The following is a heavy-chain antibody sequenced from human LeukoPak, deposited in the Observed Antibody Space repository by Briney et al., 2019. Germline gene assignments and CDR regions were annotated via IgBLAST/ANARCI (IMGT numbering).Heavy chain of an antibody. J-gene: IGHJ5*02. V-gene: IGHV3-23*01. CDR1: GFNFGDYG. CDR3: AKGRYSRWSGGDP. CDR2: IRGGGDSA. Sequence: GGSLRLSCAASGFNFGDYGMTWVRQAPGKGLEWVSLIRGGGDSAFYADSVEGRFTISRDNSNNTLYLQMNSLRVEDTAVYYCAKGRYSRWSGGDPWGQGTLVTVSS. D-gene: IGHD6-19*01.